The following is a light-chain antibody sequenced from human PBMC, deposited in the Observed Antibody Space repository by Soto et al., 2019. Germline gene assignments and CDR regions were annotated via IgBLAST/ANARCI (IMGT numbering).Light chain of an antibody. CDR1: SSDVGAYNY. CDR2: DVY. Sequence: QSALTQPASVSGAPGHSITISCTGTSSDVGAYNYVAWYQQHPGKAPKLIIYDVYNRPSGVSNRFSASKSDKTASLTISGLQAEDEADYYCSSYTTSRTRVFGGGTKLTVL. V-gene: IGLV2-14*01. J-gene: IGLJ3*02. CDR3: SSYTTSRTRV.